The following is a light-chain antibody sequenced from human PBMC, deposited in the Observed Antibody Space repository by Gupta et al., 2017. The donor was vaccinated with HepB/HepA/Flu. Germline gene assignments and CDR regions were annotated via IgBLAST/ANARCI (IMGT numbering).Light chain of an antibody. CDR3: QQDSSSVT. V-gene: IGKV3-20*01. CDR2: GTS. J-gene: IGKJ4*01. Sequence: DIVLTQSPGTLSLSPGERATLSCRASQSVGSSYLAWYQQKPGQAPRLLIYGTSSRSPAIPDRFSGSGSGTDFTLTISRLEPEDFAVYYCQQDSSSVTFGGGTKVEIK. CDR1: QSVGSSY.